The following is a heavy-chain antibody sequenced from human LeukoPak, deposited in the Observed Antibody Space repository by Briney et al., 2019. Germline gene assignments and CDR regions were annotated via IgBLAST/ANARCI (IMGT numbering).Heavy chain of an antibody. CDR2: IISSGAST. CDR3: AKARAVVVVAATNY. Sequence: PGGSLRLSCAASGFTFSDYAMSWVRQAPGKGLEWVSGIISSGASTYYADFVKGRFTISRDNSKNTLFLQMNSLRAEDTAVYYCAKARAVVVVAATNYWSQGTLVTVSS. D-gene: IGHD2-15*01. CDR1: GFTFSDYA. J-gene: IGHJ4*02. V-gene: IGHV3-23*01.